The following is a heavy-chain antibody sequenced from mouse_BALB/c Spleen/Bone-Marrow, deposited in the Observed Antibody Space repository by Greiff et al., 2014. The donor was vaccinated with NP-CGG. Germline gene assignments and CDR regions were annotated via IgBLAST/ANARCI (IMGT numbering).Heavy chain of an antibody. V-gene: IGHV5-6-5*01. CDR3: ARVTDTFYYGSSYWYFDV. J-gene: IGHJ1*01. CDR1: GFTFSSYA. CDR2: ISSGGST. D-gene: IGHD1-1*01. Sequence: EVKLVESGGGLVKPGGSLKLSCAASGFTFSSYAMSWVRQTPEKRLEWVASISSGGSTYYPDSVKGRFTISRDNVRNILYLQMSSRRSEDTAMYYCARVTDTFYYGSSYWYFDVWGAGTTVTVSS.